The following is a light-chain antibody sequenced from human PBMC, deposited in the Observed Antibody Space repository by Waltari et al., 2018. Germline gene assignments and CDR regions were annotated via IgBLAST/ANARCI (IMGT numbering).Light chain of an antibody. V-gene: IGKV1-5*03. CDR1: EIIDSW. J-gene: IGKJ1*01. Sequence: DIQMTQSPSTLSASVGERVTITCRASEIIDSWLAWYQHKPGKAPKLLIYKASTVESGDHSRFIGSGSGTEYTLTISSLQPGDFATYYCQQYNGYSGTFGQGTKVEI. CDR3: QQYNGYSGT. CDR2: KAS.